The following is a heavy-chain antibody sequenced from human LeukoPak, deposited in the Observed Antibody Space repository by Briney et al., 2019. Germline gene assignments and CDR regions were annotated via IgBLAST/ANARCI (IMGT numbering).Heavy chain of an antibody. J-gene: IGHJ3*02. CDR1: GFTFSSYE. CDR2: IGSRSTSI. Sequence: GGSLRLSCAASGFTFSSYEMNWVRQAPGKGLEWVSSIGSRSTSIYYADSVKGRFTISRDNARNSLYLQMNSLRAENTAVYYCARERDEAFDIWGQGTMVTVSS. CDR3: ARERDEAFDI. V-gene: IGHV3-21*01.